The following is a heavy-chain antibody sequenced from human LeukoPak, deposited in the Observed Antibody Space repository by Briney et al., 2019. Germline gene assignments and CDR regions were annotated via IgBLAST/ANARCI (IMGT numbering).Heavy chain of an antibody. Sequence: AGGSLRLSCSDSGFTFSAYAMYWVRQAPGKGLEYVSGISSNGGSSFYADSVKGRFTISRDNSKNTLYLQMSSLRAEDTAVYYCVKITSVTGGDCWGQGTRLTVSS. V-gene: IGHV3-64D*09. J-gene: IGHJ4*02. CDR2: ISSNGGSS. D-gene: IGHD1-1*01. CDR3: VKITSVTGGDC. CDR1: GFTFSAYA.